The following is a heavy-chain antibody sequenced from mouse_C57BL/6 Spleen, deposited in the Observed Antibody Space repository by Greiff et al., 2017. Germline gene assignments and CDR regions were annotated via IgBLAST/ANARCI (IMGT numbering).Heavy chain of an antibody. D-gene: IGHD2-5*01. Sequence: QVQLQQPGAELVKPGASVKLSCKASGYTFTSYWMQWVKQRPGQGLEWIGEIDPSDSYTNYNQKFKGKATLTVDTSSSPAYMQLSSLTSEDSAVYYCASSYSNYNYFDYWGQGTTLTVSS. CDR1: GYTFTSYW. CDR3: ASSYSNYNYFDY. V-gene: IGHV1-50*01. CDR2: IDPSDSYT. J-gene: IGHJ2*01.